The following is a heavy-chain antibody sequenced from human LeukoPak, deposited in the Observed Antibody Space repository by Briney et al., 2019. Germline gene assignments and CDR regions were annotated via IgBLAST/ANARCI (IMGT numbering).Heavy chain of an antibody. Sequence: ASVKVSCKASGYTFTSYYMHWVRQAPGQGLEWMGIINPSGGSTSYAQKFQGRVIMTRDTSTSTVYMELSSLRSEDTAVYYCARALTTKYSGSYLDAFDIWGQGTMVTVSS. CDR2: INPSGGST. J-gene: IGHJ3*02. V-gene: IGHV1-46*01. D-gene: IGHD1-26*01. CDR3: ARALTTKYSGSYLDAFDI. CDR1: GYTFTSYY.